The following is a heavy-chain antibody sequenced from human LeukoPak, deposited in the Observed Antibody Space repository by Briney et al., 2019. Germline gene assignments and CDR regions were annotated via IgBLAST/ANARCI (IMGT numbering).Heavy chain of an antibody. CDR1: GFTFSSYG. CDR2: IWYDGSNK. V-gene: IGHV3-33*01. Sequence: GGPLRLSCAAPGFTFSSYGMHWVRQAPGKGLEWVAIIWYDGSNKYYADSVKGRFTISRDNSKNTLYLQMNSLRDEDTAVYYCARDRDYAFDYWGQGTLVTVSS. J-gene: IGHJ4*02. CDR3: ARDRDYAFDY. D-gene: IGHD4-17*01.